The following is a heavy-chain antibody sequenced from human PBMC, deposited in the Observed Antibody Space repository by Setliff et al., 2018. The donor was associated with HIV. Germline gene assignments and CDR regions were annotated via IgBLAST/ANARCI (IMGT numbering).Heavy chain of an antibody. V-gene: IGHV1-18*01. CDR3: ARDYGSGSYYPY. J-gene: IGHJ4*02. CDR1: GYTFTSYG. D-gene: IGHD3-10*01. Sequence: ASVKVSCKASGYTFTSYGISWVRQAPGQGLEWMGWISAYNGNTNYAQKFQGRVTITADESTSTAYMELSSLRSEDTAVYYCARDYGSGSYYPYWGQGTLVTVSS. CDR2: ISAYNGNT.